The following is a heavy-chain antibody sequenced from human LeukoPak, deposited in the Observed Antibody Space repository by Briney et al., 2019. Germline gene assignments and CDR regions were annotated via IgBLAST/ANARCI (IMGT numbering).Heavy chain of an antibody. CDR3: ATTMVRGVMISRYYYYYMDV. V-gene: IGHV1-2*02. Sequence: GASVKVSCKASGYTFTGYYMHWVRQAPGQGLEWMGWINPNSGGTNYAQKFQGRVTMTRDTSISTAYMELSRLRSDDTAVYYCATTMVRGVMISRYYYYYMDVWGKGTTVTVSS. D-gene: IGHD3-10*01. J-gene: IGHJ6*03. CDR2: INPNSGGT. CDR1: GYTFTGYY.